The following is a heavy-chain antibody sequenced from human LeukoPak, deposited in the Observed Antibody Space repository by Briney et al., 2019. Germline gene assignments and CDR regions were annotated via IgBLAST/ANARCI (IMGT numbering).Heavy chain of an antibody. J-gene: IGHJ4*02. CDR2: VYYSGST. CDR3: ARGGPPIVGAKEFDY. V-gene: IGHV4-4*02. D-gene: IGHD1-26*01. Sequence: SETLSLTCVVSGGSINNNKWWSWVRQPPGKGLEWIGDVYYSGSTNYNPSLKSRVTISVDTSKNQFSLKLSSVTAADTAVYYCARGGPPIVGAKEFDYWGQGTLVTVSS. CDR1: GGSINNNKW.